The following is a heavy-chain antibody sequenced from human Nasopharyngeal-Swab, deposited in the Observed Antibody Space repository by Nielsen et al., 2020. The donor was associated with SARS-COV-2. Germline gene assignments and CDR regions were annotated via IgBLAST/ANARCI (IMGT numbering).Heavy chain of an antibody. D-gene: IGHD6-13*01. CDR2: INTNTGNP. Sequence: ASVKVFCNASGYTFTSYAMNWVRQAPGQGLEWMGWINTNTGNPTYAQGFTGRFVFSFDTSVSTAYLQISSLKAEDTAVYYCARVRGWQQLVLDDYYYYGMDVWGQGTTVTVSS. CDR1: GYTFTSYA. V-gene: IGHV7-4-1*02. CDR3: ARVRGWQQLVLDDYYYYGMDV. J-gene: IGHJ6*02.